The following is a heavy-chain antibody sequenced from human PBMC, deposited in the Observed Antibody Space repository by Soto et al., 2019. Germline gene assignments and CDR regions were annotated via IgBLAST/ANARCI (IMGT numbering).Heavy chain of an antibody. Sequence: PGGSLRLSCVASGFMLSGYDMHWVRQATGEGLEWVSAIGTAGDPYYSGSVKGRFTISRGNAENSVYLQMNSLRAGDTAVYYCARASYDSSGYYFYAMDVWGPGTTVTVSS. CDR3: ARASYDSSGYYFYAMDV. CDR2: IGTAGDP. CDR1: GFMLSGYD. D-gene: IGHD3-22*01. J-gene: IGHJ6*02. V-gene: IGHV3-13*05.